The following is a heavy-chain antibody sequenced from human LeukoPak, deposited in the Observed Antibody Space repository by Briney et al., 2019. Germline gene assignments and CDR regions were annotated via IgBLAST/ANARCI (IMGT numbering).Heavy chain of an antibody. D-gene: IGHD6-19*01. CDR3: ARVAVWIAVADLDY. Sequence: PGGSLRLSCAASGFTFSSYWMSWVRQAPGKGLEWVANIKQDGSEKYYVDSVKGRFTISRDNAKNSLYLQMNSLRAEDTAVYYCARVAVWIAVADLDYWGQGTLVTVSS. CDR1: GFTFSSYW. J-gene: IGHJ4*02. CDR2: IKQDGSEK. V-gene: IGHV3-7*01.